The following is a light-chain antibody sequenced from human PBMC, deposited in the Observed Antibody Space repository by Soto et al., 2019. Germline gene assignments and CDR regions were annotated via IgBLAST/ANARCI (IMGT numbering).Light chain of an antibody. CDR1: QTISTY. V-gene: IGKV1-39*01. CDR3: QQSYTSPHT. Sequence: DIQMTQSPSSLSASVGGRVIITCRASQTISTYLNWYQQTPGRAPALLISAASTLQSGVPSRFSGSGSGTEFTLTISSLQPQDFATYYCQQSYTSPHTFGQGTKLEIK. J-gene: IGKJ2*01. CDR2: AAS.